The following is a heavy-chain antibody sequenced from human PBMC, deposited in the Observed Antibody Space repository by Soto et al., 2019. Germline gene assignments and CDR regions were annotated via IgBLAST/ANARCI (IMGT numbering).Heavy chain of an antibody. CDR3: ARDGTPSVTIFGVAFDY. V-gene: IGHV1-69*01. CDR2: IIPIFGTA. D-gene: IGHD3-3*01. Sequence: QVQLVQSGAEVKKPGSSVKVSCKASGGTFSSYAISWVRQAPGQGLEWMGGIIPIFGTANYAQKFQGRVTITEDESTSTAYMELSSLRSEETAVYYCARDGTPSVTIFGVAFDYWGQGTLVTVSS. CDR1: GGTFSSYA. J-gene: IGHJ4*02.